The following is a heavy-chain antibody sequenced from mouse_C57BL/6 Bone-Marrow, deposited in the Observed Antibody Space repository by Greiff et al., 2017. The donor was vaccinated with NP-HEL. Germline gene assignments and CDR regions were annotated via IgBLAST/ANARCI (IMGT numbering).Heavy chain of an antibody. CDR3: ARSYYGSSYRYFDV. D-gene: IGHD1-1*01. CDR1: GYTFTSYW. CDR2: IYPGSGST. J-gene: IGHJ1*03. V-gene: IGHV1-55*01. Sequence: QVQLQQPGAELVKPGASVKMSCKASGYTFTSYWITWVKQRPGQGLAWIGDIYPGSGSTNYNEKFKSKATLTVDTSSSTAYMQLSSLTSEDSAVYYCARSYYGSSYRYFDVWGTGTTVTVSS.